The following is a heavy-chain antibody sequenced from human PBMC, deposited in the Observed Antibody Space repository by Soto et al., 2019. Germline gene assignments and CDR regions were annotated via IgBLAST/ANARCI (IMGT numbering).Heavy chain of an antibody. CDR3: ARGRYCSSTSCYPYGMDV. CDR2: IYTSGST. CDR1: GGSISSYY. Sequence: GSGGSISSYYWSWIRQPAGKGLEWIGRIYTSGSTNYNPSLKSRVTMSVDTSKNQFSLKLSSVTAADTAVYYCARGRYCSSTSCYPYGMDVWGQGTTVTVSS. V-gene: IGHV4-4*07. J-gene: IGHJ6*02. D-gene: IGHD2-2*01.